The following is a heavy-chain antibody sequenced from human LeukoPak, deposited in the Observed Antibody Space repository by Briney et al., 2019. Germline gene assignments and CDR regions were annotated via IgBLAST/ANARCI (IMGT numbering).Heavy chain of an antibody. J-gene: IGHJ4*02. CDR3: ARDLGSSWTFDY. CDR1: GFTFSSYA. V-gene: IGHV3-74*01. Sequence: PGGSLRLSCAASGFTFSSYAMSWVRQAPGKGLVWVSRIISDGSSTRYADSVKGRFTISRDSAKNTLYLQTNSLRAEDTAVYYCARDLGSSWTFDYWGQGTLVTVSS. CDR2: IISDGSST. D-gene: IGHD6-13*01.